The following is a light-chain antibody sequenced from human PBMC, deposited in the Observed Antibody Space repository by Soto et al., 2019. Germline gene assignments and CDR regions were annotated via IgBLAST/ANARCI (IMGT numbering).Light chain of an antibody. CDR1: QSISRW. J-gene: IGKJ1*01. CDR2: DAS. Sequence: DVHMSQPPSTLSPSLGYTFTITCWASQSISRWLEWYQQKSGKAPKVLIYDASSLESGVPSRFRGSGSGTEFTLAISSLQPDDFETYYCQQYNSYSWTFGQGTKVDIK. V-gene: IGKV1-5*01. CDR3: QQYNSYSWT.